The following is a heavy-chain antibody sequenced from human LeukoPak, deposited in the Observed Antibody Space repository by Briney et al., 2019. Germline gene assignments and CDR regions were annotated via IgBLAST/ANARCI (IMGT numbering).Heavy chain of an antibody. CDR2: ISYDGSSK. D-gene: IGHD6-19*01. CDR3: ARVEGGSGWYEDYYYGMDV. V-gene: IGHV3-30-3*01. CDR1: GFTFSSYA. J-gene: IGHJ6*02. Sequence: GGSLRLSCAASGFTFSSYAMHWVRQAPGKGLEWVAVISYDGSSKYYADSVKGRFTISRDNSKNTLYLQMNSLRAEDTAVYYCARVEGGSGWYEDYYYGMDVWGQGTTVTVSS.